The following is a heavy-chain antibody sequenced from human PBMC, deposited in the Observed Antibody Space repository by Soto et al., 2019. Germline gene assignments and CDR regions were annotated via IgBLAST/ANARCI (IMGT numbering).Heavy chain of an antibody. CDR1: GGSVRAPDW. V-gene: IGHV4-4*02. CDR3: ARVRQGCSANNCYFDP. J-gene: IGHJ5*01. CDR2: VHISGHS. D-gene: IGHD1-1*01. Sequence: TSETLSLTCTLSGGSVRAPDWWNWVRQPPDKGLEWIAEVHISGHSNYNPSLRSRVSVSIDSSKNQFYLNLNSVTAADTAIYYCARVRQGCSANNCYFDPWGQGTQVTVSS.